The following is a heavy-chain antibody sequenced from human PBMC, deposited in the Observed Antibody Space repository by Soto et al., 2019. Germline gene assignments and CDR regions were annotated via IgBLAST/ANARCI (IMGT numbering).Heavy chain of an antibody. Sequence: GSLRLSCAASGFTFSSYGMHWVRQAPGKGLEWVAVIWYDGSNKYYADSVKGRFTISRDNSKNTLYLQMNSLRAEDTAVYYCARGSYYDSSGYLGYWGQGTLVTVSS. D-gene: IGHD3-22*01. CDR3: ARGSYYDSSGYLGY. CDR2: IWYDGSNK. V-gene: IGHV3-33*01. CDR1: GFTFSSYG. J-gene: IGHJ4*02.